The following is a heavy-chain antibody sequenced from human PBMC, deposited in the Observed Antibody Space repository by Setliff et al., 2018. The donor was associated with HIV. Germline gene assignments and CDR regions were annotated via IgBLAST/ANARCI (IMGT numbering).Heavy chain of an antibody. CDR3: ARKLRPGHGVDV. D-gene: IGHD3-10*01. CDR1: GFTFSSYW. J-gene: IGHJ6*02. CDR2: MNTDGSST. Sequence: GSLRLSCAASGFTFSSYWMHWVRQAPGKGLVWVFGMNTDGSSTRYADSVKGRFTISRDNAKNSMDLQMNSLRAEDTAIYYCARKLRPGHGVDVWGQGTTVTVSS. V-gene: IGHV3-74*01.